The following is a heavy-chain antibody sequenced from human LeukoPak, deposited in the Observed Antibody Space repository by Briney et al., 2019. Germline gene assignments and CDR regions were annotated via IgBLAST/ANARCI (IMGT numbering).Heavy chain of an antibody. CDR3: ARGPPPARNFYDSSGYHNY. J-gene: IGHJ4*02. D-gene: IGHD3-22*01. Sequence: SETLSLTCAVYGGSFSGYYWSWIRQPPGKGLEWIGEIIHGGSTNYNPSLKSRVTISVDTSKNQFSLNLSSVTAADTAVYYCARGPPPARNFYDSSGYHNYWGQGTLVTASS. V-gene: IGHV4-34*01. CDR1: GGSFSGYY. CDR2: IIHGGST.